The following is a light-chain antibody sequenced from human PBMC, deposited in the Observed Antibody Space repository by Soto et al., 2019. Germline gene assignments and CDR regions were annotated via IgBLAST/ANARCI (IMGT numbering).Light chain of an antibody. Sequence: QSALTQPASVSGSPGQSITISCTGTSSDVGGYNHVSWYQQHPGKAPKLMIYEVSNRPSGVSDRFSGSKSGTTASLTISGLQAEDDADYYCCSYRSDISVVFGGGTQLTVL. CDR2: EVS. V-gene: IGLV2-14*03. CDR3: CSYRSDISVV. CDR1: SSDVGGYNH. J-gene: IGLJ2*01.